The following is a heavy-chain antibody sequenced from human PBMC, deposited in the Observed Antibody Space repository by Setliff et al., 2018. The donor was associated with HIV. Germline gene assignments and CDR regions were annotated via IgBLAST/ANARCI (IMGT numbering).Heavy chain of an antibody. V-gene: IGHV4-39*02. Sequence: PSETLSLTCTVSGGSISSSSYYWGWIRQPPGKGLEWIGSIYYRWSTYYNLSIKSRVTLSVDTSKNQFSLKLSSVTAADTAVYYFATDDPETNYGDYLAYCGFDGRGKGTMVTVSS. J-gene: IGHJ3*01. CDR3: ATDDPETNYGDYLAYCGFDG. CDR2: IYYRWST. CDR1: GGSISSSSYY. D-gene: IGHD4-17*01.